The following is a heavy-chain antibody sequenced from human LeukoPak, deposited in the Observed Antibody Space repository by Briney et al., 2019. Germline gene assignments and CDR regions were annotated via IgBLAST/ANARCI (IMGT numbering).Heavy chain of an antibody. J-gene: IGHJ4*02. CDR3: ASTRGNWNYLYY. D-gene: IGHD1-20*01. V-gene: IGHV4-34*01. Sequence: PSETLSLTCAVYGGSFSGYYWSWIRQPPGRGLEWIGEINHSGSTNYNPSLKSRVTISVDTSKNQFSLKLSSVTAADTAVYYCASTRGNWNYLYYWGQGTLVTVSS. CDR2: INHSGST. CDR1: GGSFSGYY.